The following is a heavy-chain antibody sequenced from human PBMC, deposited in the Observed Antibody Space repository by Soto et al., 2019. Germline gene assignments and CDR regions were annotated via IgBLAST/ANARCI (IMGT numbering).Heavy chain of an antibody. D-gene: IGHD2-15*01. J-gene: IGHJ6*02. CDR3: ARERKSGGYYYYYYGMDV. V-gene: IGHV3-23*01. Sequence: GGSLRLSCAASGFTFRNYAMTWVRQAPGKGLEWVSSINGGGDATYYADSVKGRFSISRDNSKNALYLQLNSLRAEDTAVYYCARERKSGGYYYYYYGMDVWGQGTTVTVSS. CDR1: GFTFRNYA. CDR2: INGGGDAT.